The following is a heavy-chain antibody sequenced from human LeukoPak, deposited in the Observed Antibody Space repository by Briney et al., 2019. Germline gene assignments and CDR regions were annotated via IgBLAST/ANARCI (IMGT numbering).Heavy chain of an antibody. Sequence: RPGGSLRLSCAASGFTFSSYAMSWVRQAPGKGLEWVSAISGSGGRTHHADSVKGRFTISRDNSKNTLYLQMSSLRAEDTAVYYCAKGGESYRTGLDYWGQGTLVTVSS. D-gene: IGHD1-26*01. CDR2: ISGSGGRT. CDR3: AKGGESYRTGLDY. V-gene: IGHV3-23*01. J-gene: IGHJ4*02. CDR1: GFTFSSYA.